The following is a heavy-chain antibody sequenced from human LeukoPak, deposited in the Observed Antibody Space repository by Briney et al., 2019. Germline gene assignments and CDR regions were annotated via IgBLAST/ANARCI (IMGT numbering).Heavy chain of an antibody. Sequence: GGSLRLSCAASGFTFSSYAMSWVRQAPGKGLEWVSAISGSGGSTYYADSVKGRFTISRDNSKNTLYLQMNSLRAGDTAVYYCAKDSAIAVAGTDGSDYWGQGTLVTVSS. CDR2: ISGSGGST. V-gene: IGHV3-23*01. CDR1: GFTFSSYA. D-gene: IGHD6-19*01. CDR3: AKDSAIAVAGTDGSDY. J-gene: IGHJ4*02.